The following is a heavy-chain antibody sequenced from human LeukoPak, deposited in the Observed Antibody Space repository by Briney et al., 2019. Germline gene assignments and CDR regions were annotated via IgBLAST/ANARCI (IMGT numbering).Heavy chain of an antibody. CDR3: ARGLVEGSSGTYCSSTSCPYNWFDA. CDR2: IYYSGST. V-gene: IGHV4-31*03. J-gene: IGHJ5*02. D-gene: IGHD2-2*01. CDR1: GVSISSGGYY. Sequence: SETLSLTCTVSGVSISSGGYYWSWIRQHPGKGLEWIGYIYYSGSTYYNPSLKSRVTISVDTYKNQFSLKLSSVTAADTAVYYCARGLVEGSSGTYCSSTSCPYNWFDAWGQGTLVSVSS.